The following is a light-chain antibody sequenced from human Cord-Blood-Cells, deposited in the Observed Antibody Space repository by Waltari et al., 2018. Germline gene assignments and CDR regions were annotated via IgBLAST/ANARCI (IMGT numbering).Light chain of an antibody. J-gene: IGLJ1*01. CDR1: SSDVGGYNY. CDR3: SSYTSSSTLYV. V-gene: IGLV2-14*01. CDR2: EVS. Sequence: QSALTQPASVSGSPGQSITISCTGTSSDVGGYNYVSWYQQHPGKAPQLMIYEVSKRPSGVSNRFSGSKSGNTASLTISGLQAEDEADYYCSSYTSSSTLYVFGTGTKVTVL.